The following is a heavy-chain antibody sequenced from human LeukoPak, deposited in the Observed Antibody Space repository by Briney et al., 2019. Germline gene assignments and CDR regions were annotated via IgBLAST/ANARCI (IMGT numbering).Heavy chain of an antibody. CDR3: ARTEEWELLLGGGGIFDY. V-gene: IGHV4-39*01. D-gene: IGHD1-26*01. CDR1: GGSISSSSYY. J-gene: IGHJ4*02. Sequence: PSETLSLTCTVSGGSISSSSYYWGWIRQPPGKGLEGIGRIYYSGSTYYNPSLKSRVTISVDRSKNQFSLKLSSVTAADTAVYYCARTEEWELLLGGGGIFDYWGQGTLVTVSS. CDR2: IYYSGST.